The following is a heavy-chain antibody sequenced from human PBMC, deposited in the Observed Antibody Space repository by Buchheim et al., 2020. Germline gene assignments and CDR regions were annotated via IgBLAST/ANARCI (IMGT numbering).Heavy chain of an antibody. Sequence: QVQLVESGGGVVQPGRSLRLSCAASGFTFSSYGMHWVRQAPGKGLEWVAVISYDGSNKYYADSVKGRFTISRDNSKNPLYLQMNSLRAEDTAVYYCAKDATGDLGYWGQGTL. CDR1: GFTFSSYG. CDR3: AKDATGDLGY. J-gene: IGHJ4*02. CDR2: ISYDGSNK. V-gene: IGHV3-30*18. D-gene: IGHD7-27*01.